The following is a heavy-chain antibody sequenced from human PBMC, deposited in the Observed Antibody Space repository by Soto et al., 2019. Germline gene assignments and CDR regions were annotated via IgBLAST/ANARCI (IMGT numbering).Heavy chain of an antibody. CDR2: IYYSGST. CDR3: ASLGGSYDPDY. D-gene: IGHD1-26*01. V-gene: IGHV4-39*01. J-gene: IGHJ4*02. Sequence: PSETLSLTCTVSGGSISSSSYYWGWIRQPPGKGLEWIGSIYYSGSTYYNPSLKSRVTISVDTSKNQFSLKLSSVTAADTAVYYCASLGGSYDPDYWGQGTLVTVS. CDR1: GGSISSSSYY.